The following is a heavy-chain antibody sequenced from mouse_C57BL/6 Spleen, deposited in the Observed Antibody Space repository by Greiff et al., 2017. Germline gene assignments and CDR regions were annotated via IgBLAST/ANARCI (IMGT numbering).Heavy chain of an antibody. CDR1: GFTFTDYY. CDR2: IRNKANGYTT. D-gene: IGHD1-1*01. J-gene: IGHJ4*01. Sequence: EVNVVESGGGLVQPGGSLSLSCAASGFTFTDYYMSWVRQPPGKALEWLGFIRNKANGYTTEYSASVKGRFTISRDNSQSILYLQMNALRAEDSATYYCARYYYGSSYSAMDYWGQGTSVTVSS. CDR3: ARYYYGSSYSAMDY. V-gene: IGHV7-3*01.